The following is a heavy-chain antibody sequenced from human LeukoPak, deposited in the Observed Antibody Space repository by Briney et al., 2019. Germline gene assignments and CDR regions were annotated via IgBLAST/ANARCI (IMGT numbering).Heavy chain of an antibody. CDR1: GGSISSGSYY. Sequence: SETLSLTCTVSGGSISSGSYYWSWIRQPAGKGLEWIGRIYTSGSTNYNPSLKSRVAISVDTSKNQFSLKLRFVTAADTAVYYCASPGVGASSSDFDYWGQGTLVTVSS. J-gene: IGHJ4*02. CDR3: ASPGVGASSSDFDY. D-gene: IGHD1-26*01. V-gene: IGHV4-61*02. CDR2: IYTSGST.